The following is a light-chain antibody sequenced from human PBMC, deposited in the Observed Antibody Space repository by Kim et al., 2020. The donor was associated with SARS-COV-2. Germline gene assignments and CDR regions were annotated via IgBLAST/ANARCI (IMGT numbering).Light chain of an antibody. Sequence: SFSPGERATLSCRASQSVSSSYLACYQQKPGQSPRLLIYGASSRATGIPDRFSGSGSGTDFTLTISRLEPEDFAVYYCQQYGSSYTFGQGTKLEI. CDR3: QQYGSSYT. CDR1: QSVSSSY. CDR2: GAS. V-gene: IGKV3-20*01. J-gene: IGKJ2*01.